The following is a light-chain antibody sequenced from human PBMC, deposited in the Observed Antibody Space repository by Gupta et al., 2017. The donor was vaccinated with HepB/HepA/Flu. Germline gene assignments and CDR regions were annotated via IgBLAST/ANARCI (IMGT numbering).Light chain of an antibody. CDR3: LLPYSGVRI. CDR2: DTS. V-gene: IGLV7-46*01. CDR1: TGAVTSGHY. J-gene: IGLJ2*01. Sequence: QAVVTQEPSLTVSTGVTVTLTCGSSTGAVTSGHYPYWIQQKPVQDPRTLIYDTSNKDSWTPARFSGSLLGGKAALTLSGAQPEDEADYYCLLPYSGVRIFGGGTKLTVL.